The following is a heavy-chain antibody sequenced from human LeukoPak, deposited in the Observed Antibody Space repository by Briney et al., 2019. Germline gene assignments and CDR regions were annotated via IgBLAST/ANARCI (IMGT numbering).Heavy chain of an antibody. J-gene: IGHJ4*02. Sequence: GGSLRLSCTASGFTLGDYAMSWVRQAPGKGLEWVGFIRSKAYGGTTEYAASVKGRFTISRDDSKSIAYLQMNSVKTEDTAVYYCTSNSDSSGYYSAYWGQGTLVTVSS. CDR2: IRSKAYGGTT. D-gene: IGHD3-22*01. V-gene: IGHV3-49*04. CDR3: TSNSDSSGYYSAY. CDR1: GFTLGDYA.